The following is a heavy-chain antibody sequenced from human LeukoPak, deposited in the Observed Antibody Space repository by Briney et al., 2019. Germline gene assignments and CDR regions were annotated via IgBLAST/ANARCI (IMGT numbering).Heavy chain of an antibody. J-gene: IGHJ4*02. CDR3: ARHDRWFGELNNFDY. D-gene: IGHD3-10*01. CDR2: IYHSGST. Sequence: PSETLSLTCAVSGYSISSGYYWGWIRQPPGKGLEWIGSIYHSGSTYYNPSLKSRVTISVDTSKNQFSLKLSSVTAADTAVYYCARHDRWFGELNNFDYWGQGTLVTVSS. CDR1: GYSISSGYY. V-gene: IGHV4-38-2*01.